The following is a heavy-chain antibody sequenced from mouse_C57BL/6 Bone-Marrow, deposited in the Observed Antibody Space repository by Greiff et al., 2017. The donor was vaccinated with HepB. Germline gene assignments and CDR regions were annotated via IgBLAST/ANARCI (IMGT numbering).Heavy chain of an antibody. Sequence: QVQLKESGPGLVAPSQSLSITCTVSGFSLTSYGVHWVRQPPGKGLEWLGVIWSDGSTTYNSALKSRMSISKDNSKSQGFLKMNSLQTDDTAMYYCARERGGNYEAMDYWGQGTSVTVSS. J-gene: IGHJ4*01. CDR2: IWSDGST. D-gene: IGHD2-1*01. V-gene: IGHV2-6*03. CDR1: GFSLTSYG. CDR3: ARERGGNYEAMDY.